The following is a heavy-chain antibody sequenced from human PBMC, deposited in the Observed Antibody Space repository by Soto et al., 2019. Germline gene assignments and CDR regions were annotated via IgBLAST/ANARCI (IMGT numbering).Heavy chain of an antibody. CDR3: ARVDTKKTYYDILTGYNWFDP. CDR2: ISAYNGNT. CDR1: GYTFTSYG. D-gene: IGHD3-9*01. V-gene: IGHV1-18*01. Sequence: ASVKVSCKASGYTFTSYGISWVRQAPGQGLEWMGWISAYNGNTNYAQKLQGRVIMTTDTSTSTAYMELRSLRSDDTAVYYCARVDTKKTYYDILTGYNWFDPWGQGTLVTVSS. J-gene: IGHJ5*02.